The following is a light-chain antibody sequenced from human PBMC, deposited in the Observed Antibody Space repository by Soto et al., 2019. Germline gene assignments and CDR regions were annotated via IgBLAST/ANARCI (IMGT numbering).Light chain of an antibody. J-gene: IGKJ1*01. CDR3: QQYYTIPTWT. CDR2: WAS. V-gene: IGKV4-1*01. Sequence: DIVMTQSPDSLAVYLGERATINCKSSQSVLYSSSNKNYLAWYQQKPGQPPKLLIYWASTREIGVPDRFSGSGSGTDFTLTISSLQAEDVAVYYCQQYYTIPTWTVGQGPKV. CDR1: QSVLYSSSNKNY.